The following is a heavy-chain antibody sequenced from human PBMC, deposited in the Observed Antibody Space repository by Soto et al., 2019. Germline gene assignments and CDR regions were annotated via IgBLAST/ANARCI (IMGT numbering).Heavy chain of an antibody. J-gene: IGHJ5*02. Sequence: SETLSLTCTVSGGSLSSYYWGWIRQPPGKGLEWIGSIYYSGSTYYNPSLKSRVTISVDTSKNQFSLKLSSVTAADTAVYYCARHVLRFLEWLSGLWFDPWGQGTLVTVSS. CDR3: ARHVLRFLEWLSGLWFDP. CDR1: GGSLSSYY. D-gene: IGHD3-3*01. CDR2: IYYSGST. V-gene: IGHV4-39*01.